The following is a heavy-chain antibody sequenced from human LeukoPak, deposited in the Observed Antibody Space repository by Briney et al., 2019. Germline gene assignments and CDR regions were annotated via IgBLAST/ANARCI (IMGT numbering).Heavy chain of an antibody. J-gene: IGHJ6*03. V-gene: IGHV1-69*02. Sequence: ASVKVSCKASGGTFSSYTISWVRQAPGQGLEWVGRIIPILGIANYAQKFQGRVTITADKSTSTAYMELSSLRSEDTAVYYCARAWVVVPAAIDYYYMDVWGKGTTVTVSS. D-gene: IGHD2-2*02. CDR1: GGTFSSYT. CDR2: IIPILGIA. CDR3: ARAWVVVPAAIDYYYMDV.